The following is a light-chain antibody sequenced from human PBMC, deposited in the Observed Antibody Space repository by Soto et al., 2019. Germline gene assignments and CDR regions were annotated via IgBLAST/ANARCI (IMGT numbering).Light chain of an antibody. J-gene: IGKJ4*02. Sequence: DIQMTQSPSIVCASVGDRVTITCRASQNINNWLAWYQQKPGKAPKLLIYDASSLESGVPTRFRVSGSRTEFTLTISSLHRDDFATYYCQQYYTWLTFGGGTKVEIK. V-gene: IGKV1-5*01. CDR2: DAS. CDR1: QNINNW. CDR3: QQYYTWLT.